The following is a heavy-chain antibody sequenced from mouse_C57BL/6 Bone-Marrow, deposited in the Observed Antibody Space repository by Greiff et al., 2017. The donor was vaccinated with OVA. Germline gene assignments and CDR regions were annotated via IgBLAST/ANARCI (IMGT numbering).Heavy chain of an antibody. V-gene: IGHV2-2*01. CDR3: ASYYYGSRYYWYFDV. CDR1: GFSLTSYG. J-gene: IGHJ1*03. D-gene: IGHD1-1*01. Sequence: QVQLKESGPGLVQPSQSLSITCTVSGFSLTSYGVHWVRQSPGKGLEWLGVIWSGGSTDYNAAFISRLSISKDNSKSQVFFKMNSLQADDTAIYYCASYYYGSRYYWYFDVWGTGTTVTVSS. CDR2: IWSGGST.